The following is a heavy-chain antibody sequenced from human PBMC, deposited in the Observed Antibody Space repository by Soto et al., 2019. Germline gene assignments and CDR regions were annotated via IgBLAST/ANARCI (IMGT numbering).Heavy chain of an antibody. D-gene: IGHD2-2*01. CDR2: TAYTGNT. J-gene: IGHJ4*02. V-gene: IGHV4-59*02. CDR3: AREGNSDATGYANFDS. Sequence: PSETLSLTCVVSGGAVTAYHSSWIRQFPGKGLEWIAYTAYTGNTNYNPSLKSRVTISIDTTKNQLSLKLTSVTSADTALYYCAREGNSDATGYANFDSWGQGILVTVSS. CDR1: GGAVTAYH.